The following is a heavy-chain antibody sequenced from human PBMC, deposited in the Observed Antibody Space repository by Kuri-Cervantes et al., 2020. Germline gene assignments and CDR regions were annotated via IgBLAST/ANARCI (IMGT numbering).Heavy chain of an antibody. CDR1: GGTFSSYA. CDR2: IIPIFGTA. J-gene: IGHJ3*02. CDR3: ARSSGYGTSGAFDI. V-gene: IGHV1-69*05. Sequence: ASVKVSCKASGGTFSSYAISWVRQAPGQGLEWMGGIIPIFGTANYAQKFQGRVTITTDESTSTAYMELSSLRSEDTAVYYCARSSGYGTSGAFDIWGQGTMVTVSS. D-gene: IGHD5-18*01.